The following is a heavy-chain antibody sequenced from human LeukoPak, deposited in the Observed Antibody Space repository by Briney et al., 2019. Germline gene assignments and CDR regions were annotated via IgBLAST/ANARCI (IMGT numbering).Heavy chain of an antibody. CDR3: ARKWGDAFDM. Sequence: GGSLRLSCAASGFTFDEHGMSWVRQAPGKGLEWVSGINWNGGSIGYADSVKGRFTIPRDNAKNSLYVQMNSLRAEDTALYYCARKWGDAFDMWGQGTMVTVSS. D-gene: IGHD1-26*01. CDR1: GFTFDEHG. CDR2: INWNGGSI. J-gene: IGHJ3*02. V-gene: IGHV3-20*04.